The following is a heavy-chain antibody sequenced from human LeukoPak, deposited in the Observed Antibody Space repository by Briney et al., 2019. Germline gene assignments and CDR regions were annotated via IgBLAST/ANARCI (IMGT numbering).Heavy chain of an antibody. J-gene: IGHJ6*03. Sequence: SVKVSCKASGGTFSSYAISWVRQAPGQGLEWMGVIIPIFGTANYAQKFQGRVTITADESTSTAYMELSSLRSEDTAVYYCARADIAAAAAGYYYYMDVWGKGTTVTISS. CDR1: GGTFSSYA. CDR3: ARADIAAAAAGYYYYMDV. CDR2: IIPIFGTA. V-gene: IGHV1-69*13. D-gene: IGHD6-13*01.